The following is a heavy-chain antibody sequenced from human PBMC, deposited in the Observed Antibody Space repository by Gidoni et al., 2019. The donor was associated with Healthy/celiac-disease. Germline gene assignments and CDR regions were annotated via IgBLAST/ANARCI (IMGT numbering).Heavy chain of an antibody. Sequence: QITMKESGPTLVTPTQTLTLTCTVSGVALRSSGVGVGWIRQPPGEAREWLALIYWDDDKRYSPSLQSRLPITKDTSKNHVVLTMTNMYPVDTATYYFAHVDSSGYLPLYYFDYWGQGTLVTVSS. CDR1: GVALRSSGVG. D-gene: IGHD3-22*01. CDR2: IYWDDDK. CDR3: AHVDSSGYLPLYYFDY. V-gene: IGHV2-5*02. J-gene: IGHJ4*02.